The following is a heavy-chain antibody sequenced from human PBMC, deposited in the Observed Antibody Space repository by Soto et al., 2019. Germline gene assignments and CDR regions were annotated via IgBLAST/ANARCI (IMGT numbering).Heavy chain of an antibody. Sequence: GGSLRLSCAASGFTFSSYAMSWVRQAPGKGLEWVSAISGSGGSTYYADSVKGRFTISRDNSKNTLYLQMNSLRAEDTAVYYCAKDWRDYVVVAATGSLFDYWGQGTLVTVSS. D-gene: IGHD2-15*01. J-gene: IGHJ4*02. CDR3: AKDWRDYVVVAATGSLFDY. CDR1: GFTFSSYA. CDR2: ISGSGGST. V-gene: IGHV3-23*01.